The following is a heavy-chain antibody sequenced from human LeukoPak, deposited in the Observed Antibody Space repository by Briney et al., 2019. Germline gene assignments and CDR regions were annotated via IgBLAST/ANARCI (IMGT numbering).Heavy chain of an antibody. J-gene: IGHJ3*02. CDR3: ARVSGYRSVDAFDI. V-gene: IGHV4-30-2*01. Sequence: TLSLTCAVSGGSISSGGYSWSWIRQPPGKGLEWIGYIYHSGSTYYNPSLKSRVTISVDRSKNQFSLKLSSVTAADTAVYYCARVSGYRSVDAFDIWGQGTMVTVSS. D-gene: IGHD5-12*01. CDR2: IYHSGST. CDR1: GGSISSGGYS.